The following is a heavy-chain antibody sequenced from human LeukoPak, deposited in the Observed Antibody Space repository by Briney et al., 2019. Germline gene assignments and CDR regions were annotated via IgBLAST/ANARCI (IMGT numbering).Heavy chain of an antibody. CDR3: ARAIYGSGCYYQNAPGY. V-gene: IGHV1-2*06. J-gene: IGHJ4*02. D-gene: IGHD3-10*01. CDR1: GYTFTGYY. CDR2: INPNSGGT. Sequence: ASVKVSCKASGYTFTGYYMHWVRQAPGQGLEWMGRINPNSGGTNHAQKFQGRVTMTRDTSISTAYMGLSRLRSDDTAVYYCARAIYGSGCYYQNAPGYWGQGTLVTVSS.